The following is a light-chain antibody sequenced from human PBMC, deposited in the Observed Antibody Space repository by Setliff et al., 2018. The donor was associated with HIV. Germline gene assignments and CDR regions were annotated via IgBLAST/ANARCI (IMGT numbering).Light chain of an antibody. CDR2: DVS. CDR1: SSDVGSYKY. V-gene: IGLV2-14*03. J-gene: IGLJ3*02. CDR3: SSYTSTNTLV. Sequence: QSVLTQPASVSGSPGQSIAISCTGTSSDVGSYKYVSWYQQHPGKAPKLMIYDVSNRPSGVSNRFSGSKSGNTASLTISGLQAEDEADYYCSSYTSTNTLVFGGGTQLTVL.